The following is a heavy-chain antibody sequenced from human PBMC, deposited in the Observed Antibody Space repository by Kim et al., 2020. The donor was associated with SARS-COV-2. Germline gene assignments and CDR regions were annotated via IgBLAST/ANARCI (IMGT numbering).Heavy chain of an antibody. CDR2: IYSGGST. V-gene: IGHV3-53*01. D-gene: IGHD5-12*01. J-gene: IGHJ6*02. CDR1: GFTVSSNY. Sequence: GGSLRLSCAASGFTVSSNYMSWVRQAPGKGLEWVSVIYSGGSTYYADSVKGRFTISRDNSKNTLYLQMNSLRAEDTAVYYCARSPPRFSAPGVATIFQPMDVWGQGTTVTVSS. CDR3: ARSPPRFSAPGVATIFQPMDV.